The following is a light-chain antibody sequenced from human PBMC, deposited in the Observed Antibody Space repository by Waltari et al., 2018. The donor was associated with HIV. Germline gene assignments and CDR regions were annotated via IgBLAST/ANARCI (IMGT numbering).Light chain of an antibody. V-gene: IGLV6-57*03. CDR2: EDN. J-gene: IGLJ3*02. Sequence: NLMLTQPHSVSGPPRQTVTIPCTPTTATLPASYLQLYQQRPGTAPTPVISEDNQRPSGVPDRFSGSIDSSSNSASLIISGLKTEDEADYYCQSSDSSNWVFGGGTKVTVL. CDR3: QSSDSSNWV. CDR1: TATLPASY.